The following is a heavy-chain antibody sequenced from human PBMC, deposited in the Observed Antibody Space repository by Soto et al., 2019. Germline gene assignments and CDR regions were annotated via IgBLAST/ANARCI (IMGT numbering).Heavy chain of an antibody. V-gene: IGHV4-34*01. Sequence: ETLSLTCAVYGGSFNGYYWNWIRQPPGKGLEWIGEINHTGFTHYNPSLKRRVTMSVDTSKNQFSLRLSSVTAADTAIYYCATRITVFGLLIPPFDPWGQGTQVTVSS. CDR1: GGSFNGYY. J-gene: IGHJ5*02. D-gene: IGHD3-3*01. CDR3: ATRITVFGLLIPPFDP. CDR2: INHTGFT.